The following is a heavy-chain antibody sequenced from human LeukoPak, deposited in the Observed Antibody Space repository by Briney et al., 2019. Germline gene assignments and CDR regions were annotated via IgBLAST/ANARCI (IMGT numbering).Heavy chain of an antibody. V-gene: IGHV3-23*01. D-gene: IGHD1-26*01. J-gene: IGHJ5*02. Sequence: GGSLRLTCAASGFTFTNYGMSWVRQTPGMGLEWVASMGGSDADRYYADSVKGRFTISRDNSESTVSLQLNSLRAEDTAVYYCAKDGVSFNKRWDWFDPWGQGTLVTVSS. CDR3: AKDGVSFNKRWDWFDP. CDR2: MGGSDADR. CDR1: GFTFTNYG.